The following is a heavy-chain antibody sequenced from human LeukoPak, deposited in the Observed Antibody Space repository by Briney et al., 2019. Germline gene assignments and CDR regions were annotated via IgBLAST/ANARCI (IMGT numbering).Heavy chain of an antibody. CDR1: GYRFTYYW. D-gene: IGHD3-10*01. V-gene: IGHV5-51*01. CDR2: IYPYDSHT. CDR3: ARLPNSGADLTWFDP. Sequence: GESLKISCKASGYRFTYYWIAWVRQMPGKGLEWMGIIYPYDSHTRYSPSFQGQVTISADKSISTAYLQWNSLKASDTAMYYCARLPNSGADLTWFDPWGQGTLVTVSS. J-gene: IGHJ5*02.